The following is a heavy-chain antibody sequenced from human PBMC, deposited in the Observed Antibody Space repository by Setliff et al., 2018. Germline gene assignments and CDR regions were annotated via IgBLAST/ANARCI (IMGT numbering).Heavy chain of an antibody. CDR2: IYAIRST. CDR3: ARGSTMIQGVRLYYHGLGV. CDR1: GGSISSATSY. J-gene: IGHJ6*02. D-gene: IGHD3-10*01. V-gene: IGHV4-61*02. Sequence: SETLSLTCIASGGSISSATSYWNWIRQPAGKELEWIGRIYAIRSTNYNPSLKSRVTISLDTSNNQFSLKLSSVTAADTAVYYCARGSTMIQGVRLYYHGLGVWGQGTTVTVSS.